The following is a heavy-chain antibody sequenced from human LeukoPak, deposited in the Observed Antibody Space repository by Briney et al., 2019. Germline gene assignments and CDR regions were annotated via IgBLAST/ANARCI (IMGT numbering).Heavy chain of an antibody. CDR2: IIPIFGTA. CDR1: GYTFTNYG. V-gene: IGHV1-69*06. D-gene: IGHD6-19*01. J-gene: IGHJ3*02. CDR3: ARVGGSSGWYDAFDI. Sequence: SVKVSCKASGYTFTNYGINWVRQAPGQGLEWMGGIIPIFGTANYAQKFQGRVTITADKSTSTAYMELSSLRSEDTAVYYCARVGGSSGWYDAFDIWGQGTMVTVSS.